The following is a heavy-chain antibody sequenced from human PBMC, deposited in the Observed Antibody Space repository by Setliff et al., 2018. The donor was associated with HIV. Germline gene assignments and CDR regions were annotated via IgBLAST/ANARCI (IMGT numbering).Heavy chain of an antibody. CDR2: VYSTWNT. D-gene: IGHD2-21*01. CDR3: ARHSIAVVIGVPERDDAFAI. CDR1: RGSISRSDYC. Sequence: SATLSLPCTVSRGSISRSDYCWGWLRQSPGQGLEWIGSVYSTWNTYYNPSLKSRVTVSVDTSKNPFSLKLSSVTAEDTAVYYCARHSIAVVIGVPERDDAFAIWGHGTMVTVSS. J-gene: IGHJ3*02. V-gene: IGHV4-39*01.